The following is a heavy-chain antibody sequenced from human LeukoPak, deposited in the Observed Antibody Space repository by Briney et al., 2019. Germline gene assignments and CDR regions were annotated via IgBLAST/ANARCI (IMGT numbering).Heavy chain of an antibody. CDR3: ARAAGRDTTSGLDFVY. D-gene: IGHD1-26*01. CDR1: GASISSYY. CDR2: IYSSRS. J-gene: IGHJ4*02. V-gene: IGHV4-4*07. Sequence: SETLSLTCTVSGASISSYYWSWIRQPAGKGLEWIGRIYSSRSIYNPSLKSRVTMSVDTSKNQFSLKLSSVTAADTAVYYCARAAGRDTTSGLDFVYWGQGILVTVSS.